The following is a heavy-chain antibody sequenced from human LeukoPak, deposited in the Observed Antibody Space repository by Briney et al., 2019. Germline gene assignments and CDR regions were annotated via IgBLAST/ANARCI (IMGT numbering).Heavy chain of an antibody. Sequence: GGSLRLSCAVSGFSLSTNHMRWVRQAPGKGVEWVSVIYTDANTYYADSVKCRFTIATDNSKNTVFLQMNSLRAEDTAVYYCARDREVVTAKAQMDVWGKGTTVTVFS. CDR2: IYTDANT. J-gene: IGHJ6*04. CDR3: ARDREVVTAKAQMDV. D-gene: IGHD2-21*02. CDR1: GFSLSTNH. V-gene: IGHV3-53*01.